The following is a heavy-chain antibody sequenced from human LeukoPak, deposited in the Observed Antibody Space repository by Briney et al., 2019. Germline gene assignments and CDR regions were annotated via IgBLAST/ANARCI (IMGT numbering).Heavy chain of an antibody. Sequence: GGSLRLSCAASGFTFSSYAMSGVRQAPGKGLEWVSAVSGSGGSTYYADSVKGRFTISRDNSKNTLYLQMNSLRAEDTAVYYCAKSGPLRFLEWLPLGYYYYMDVWGKGTTVTVSS. CDR3: AKSGPLRFLEWLPLGYYYYMDV. CDR2: VSGSGGST. V-gene: IGHV3-23*01. CDR1: GFTFSSYA. D-gene: IGHD3-3*01. J-gene: IGHJ6*03.